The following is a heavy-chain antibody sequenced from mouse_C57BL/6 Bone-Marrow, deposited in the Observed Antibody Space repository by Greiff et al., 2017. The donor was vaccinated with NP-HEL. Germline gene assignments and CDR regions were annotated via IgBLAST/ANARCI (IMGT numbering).Heavy chain of an antibody. V-gene: IGHV1-63*01. J-gene: IGHJ1*03. Sequence: VHLVESGAELVRPGTSVKMSCKASGYTFTNYWIGWAKQRPGHGLEWIGDIYPGGGYTNYNEKFKGKATLTADKSSSTAYMQFSSLTSEDSAIYYCARLRYPYWYFEVWGTGTTVTVSS. CDR2: IYPGGGYT. CDR1: GYTFTNYW. D-gene: IGHD1-1*01. CDR3: ARLRYPYWYFEV.